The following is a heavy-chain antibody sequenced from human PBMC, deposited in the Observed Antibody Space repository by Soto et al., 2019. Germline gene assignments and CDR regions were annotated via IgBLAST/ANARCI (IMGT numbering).Heavy chain of an antibody. CDR1: GGSFSDYY. V-gene: IGHV4-34*01. D-gene: IGHD3-22*01. Sequence: SETLSLTCAVYGGSFSDYYWSWIRQPPGKGLEWIGEINHSGSTNYNPSLKSRVTISVDTSKNQFSLKLSSVTAADTAVYYCARRHRTNYYDSSGYWGSFDYWGQGTLVTVSS. J-gene: IGHJ4*02. CDR2: INHSGST. CDR3: ARRHRTNYYDSSGYWGSFDY.